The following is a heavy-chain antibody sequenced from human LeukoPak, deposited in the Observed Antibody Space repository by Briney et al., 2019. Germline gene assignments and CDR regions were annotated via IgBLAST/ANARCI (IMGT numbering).Heavy chain of an antibody. CDR2: IYTSGST. CDR1: GGSISSYY. Sequence: PSETLSLTCTVSGGSISSYYWSWIRQPAGKGLEWIGRIYTSGSTNYNPSPKSRVTMSVDTSKNQFSLKLSSVTAADTAVYYCARERSGSNEVGYFQHWGQGTLVTVSS. CDR3: ARERSGSNEVGYFQH. D-gene: IGHD1-26*01. J-gene: IGHJ1*01. V-gene: IGHV4-4*07.